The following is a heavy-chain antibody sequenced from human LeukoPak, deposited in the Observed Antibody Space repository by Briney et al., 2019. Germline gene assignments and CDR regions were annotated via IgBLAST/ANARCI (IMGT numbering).Heavy chain of an antibody. CDR1: GYIFTNYC. CDR2: IYPGGSDT. D-gene: IGHD5-12*01. J-gene: IGHJ4*02. CDR3: ARHGGGYDWGTNDY. V-gene: IGHV5-51*01. Sequence: GESLKICCKCAGYIFTNYCIGLVRQMPGEGVERGGIIYPGGSDTRYSPSFQSQVTMSADKASSAGYLQWSSLKASATAMYYCARHGGGYDWGTNDYWGQGTLVTVSS.